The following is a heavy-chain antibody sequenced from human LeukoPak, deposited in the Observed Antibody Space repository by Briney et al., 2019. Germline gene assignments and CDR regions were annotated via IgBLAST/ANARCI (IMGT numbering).Heavy chain of an antibody. CDR2: ISAYNGNT. CDR3: ARAGHYKYYYYYMDV. Sequence: ASVKVSCKASGYTFTSYGISWVRQAPGQGLKWMGWISAYNGNTNYAQKLQGRVTMTTDTSTSTAYMELRSLRSDDTAVYYCARAGHYKYYYYYMDVWGKGTTVTISS. D-gene: IGHD3-10*01. V-gene: IGHV1-18*01. CDR1: GYTFTSYG. J-gene: IGHJ6*03.